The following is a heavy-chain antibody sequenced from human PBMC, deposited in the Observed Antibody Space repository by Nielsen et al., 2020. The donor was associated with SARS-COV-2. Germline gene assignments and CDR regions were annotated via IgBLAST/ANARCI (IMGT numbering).Heavy chain of an antibody. CDR2: INWSGDNT. CDR3: ARGGVLWFAELPDY. J-gene: IGHJ4*02. V-gene: IGHV3-20*04. Sequence: GESLKISCAASGFTFRDTWMSWVRQAPGKGLEWVSGINWSGDNTGYADSMKGRFTISRDNAKNSLFLQMNSLRAEDTAFYYCARGGVLWFAELPDYWGQGTLVTVSS. D-gene: IGHD3-10*01. CDR1: GFTFRDTW.